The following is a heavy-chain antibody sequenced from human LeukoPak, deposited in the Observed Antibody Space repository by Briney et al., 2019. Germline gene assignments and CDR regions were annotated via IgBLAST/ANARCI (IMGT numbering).Heavy chain of an antibody. J-gene: IGHJ3*02. CDR2: IKQDGSEK. V-gene: IGHV3-7*01. CDR3: ARDRGVGTGFGVDYAFDI. Sequence: GGSLRLSCAASGFTFSSYWMSWVRQAPGKGLEWVANIKQDGSEKYYVDSVKGRFTISRDNAKNSLYLQMNSLRAEDTAVYYCARDRGVGTGFGVDYAFDIWGQGTMVTVSS. CDR1: GFTFSSYW. D-gene: IGHD3-3*01.